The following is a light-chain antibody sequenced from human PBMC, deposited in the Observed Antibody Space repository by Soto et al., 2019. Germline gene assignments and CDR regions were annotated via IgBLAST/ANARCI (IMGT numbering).Light chain of an antibody. CDR2: EVS. CDR1: SIDVGGYNY. Sequence: QYALTQPASVSGSPGQSITISCTGTSIDVGGYNYVSWYQQHPGKAPKLMIYEVSNRPSGVSDRFSGSKSGNTASLTIAGLQAEDEADYYCSSYTSGSTYVFGTGTKLTVL. J-gene: IGLJ1*01. V-gene: IGLV2-14*01. CDR3: SSYTSGSTYV.